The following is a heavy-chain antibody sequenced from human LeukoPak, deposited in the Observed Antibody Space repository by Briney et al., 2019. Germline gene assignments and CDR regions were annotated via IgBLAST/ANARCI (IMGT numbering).Heavy chain of an antibody. D-gene: IGHD6-13*01. J-gene: IGHJ5*02. CDR1: GYTLTELS. Sequence: EASVKVSCKVSGYTLTELSMHWVRQAPGKGLEWMGGFDPEDGETIYAQKFQGRVTMTEDTSTDTAYTELSSLRSEDTAVYYCARDYGRSSSWSHSYNWFDPWGQGTLVTVSS. CDR2: FDPEDGET. V-gene: IGHV1-24*01. CDR3: ARDYGRSSSWSHSYNWFDP.